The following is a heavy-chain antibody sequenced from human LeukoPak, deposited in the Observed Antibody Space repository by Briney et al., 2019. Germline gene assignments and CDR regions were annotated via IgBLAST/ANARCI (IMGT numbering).Heavy chain of an antibody. J-gene: IGHJ4*02. D-gene: IGHD5-12*01. V-gene: IGHV3-21*01. CDR3: VRGSIVATVFDY. Sequence: GGSLRLSCAASGFTFSSYSMNWVRQAPGKGLEWVSSISSSSSYIYYADSVKGRFTISRDNAKNSLYLQMNSLRAEDTAVYYCVRGSIVATVFDYWGQGTLVTVSS. CDR1: GFTFSSYS. CDR2: ISSSSSYI.